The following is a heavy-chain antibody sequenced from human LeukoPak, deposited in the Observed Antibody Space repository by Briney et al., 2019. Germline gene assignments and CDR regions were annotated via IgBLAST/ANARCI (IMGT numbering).Heavy chain of an antibody. D-gene: IGHD5-12*01. Sequence: QTGGSLRLSCAASGFTFSSYWMHWVRQAPGKGLVWISHINTDGSNTRYEDTVKGRFTISRDNAKNTLYLQMNSLRAEDTAVYYCARDGYRTSQGAFDLWGQGTMVTVSS. CDR3: ARDGYRTSQGAFDL. CDR1: GFTFSSYW. J-gene: IGHJ3*01. CDR2: INTDGSNT. V-gene: IGHV3-74*01.